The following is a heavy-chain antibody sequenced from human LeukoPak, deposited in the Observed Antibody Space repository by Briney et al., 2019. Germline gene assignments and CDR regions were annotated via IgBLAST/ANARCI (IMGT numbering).Heavy chain of an antibody. CDR1: GFKFSDFY. Sequence: PGGSLRLSCAASGFKFSDFYMGWIRQAPGKGLEWLVYISIGGSTTYYVDSVKGRFTISRDNAKNSLFLQMNSLRVDDTAVYFCARAGPIPVAGTFDFWGQGTLVTVSS. CDR3: ARAGPIPVAGTFDF. CDR2: ISIGGSTT. J-gene: IGHJ4*02. D-gene: IGHD6-19*01. V-gene: IGHV3-11*01.